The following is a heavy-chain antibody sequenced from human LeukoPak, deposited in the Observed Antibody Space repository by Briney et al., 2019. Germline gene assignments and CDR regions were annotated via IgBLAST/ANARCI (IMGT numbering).Heavy chain of an antibody. CDR2: TRNKANSYTT. V-gene: IGHV3-72*01. D-gene: IGHD1-26*01. J-gene: IGHJ3*02. CDR3: ARVGAVGARGAFDI. Sequence: GGSLRLSCAASGFTFSSYAMSWVRQAPGKGLEWVGRTRNKANSYTTEYAASVKGRFIISRDDSKNSLYLQMNSLKTEDTAVYYCARVGAVGARGAFDIWGQGTMVTVSS. CDR1: GFTFSSYA.